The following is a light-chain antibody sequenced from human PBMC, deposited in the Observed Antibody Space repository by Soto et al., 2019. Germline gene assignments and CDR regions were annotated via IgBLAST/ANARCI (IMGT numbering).Light chain of an antibody. V-gene: IGKV3-20*01. CDR3: QQYADLPYT. CDR1: QTLTTTY. Sequence: EIVLTQPPGTLSLSPGERATLSCMASQTLTTTYLAWYQQKPGQAPRLLIYGVSRRATGIPDRFSGSGSGTDFTLTISRLEPEDFAVYSCQQYADLPYTFGQGTTLEI. CDR2: GVS. J-gene: IGKJ2*01.